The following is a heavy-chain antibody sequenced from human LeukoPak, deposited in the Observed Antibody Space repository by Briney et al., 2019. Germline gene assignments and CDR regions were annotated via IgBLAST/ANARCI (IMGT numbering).Heavy chain of an antibody. CDR2: IIPIFGTA. CDR1: GGTFSSYA. CDR3: AVQEGRGYYYDSSGYYNNWFDP. Sequence: SVTVSCKASGGTFSSYAISWVRQAPGQGLEWMGGIIPIFGTANYAQKFQGRVTITADESTSTAYMELSSLRSEDTAVYYCAVQEGRGYYYDSSGYYNNWFDPWGQGTLVTVSS. V-gene: IGHV1-69*13. D-gene: IGHD3-22*01. J-gene: IGHJ5*02.